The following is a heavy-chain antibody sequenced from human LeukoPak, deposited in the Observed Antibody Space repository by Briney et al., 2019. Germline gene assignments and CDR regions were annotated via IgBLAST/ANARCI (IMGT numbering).Heavy chain of an antibody. CDR3: TSESEGTLYDSTAALDN. D-gene: IGHD3-22*01. Sequence: PSETLSLTCSVSGGSITSYYWSWVRQPPGKGLEWIAYSHSNGDTNYNPSLKSRITISVDTSKNEISLKLRSVTAADTAVYYCTSESEGTLYDSTAALDNWGQGTLVTVSS. V-gene: IGHV4-59*01. CDR1: GGSITSYY. CDR2: SHSNGDT. J-gene: IGHJ4*02.